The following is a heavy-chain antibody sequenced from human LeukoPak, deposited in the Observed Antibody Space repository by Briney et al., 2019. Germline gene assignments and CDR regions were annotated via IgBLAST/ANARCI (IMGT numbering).Heavy chain of an antibody. V-gene: IGHV4-59*06. CDR2: IYYSGST. Sequence: SETLSLTCTVSGGSISTYYWSWIRQHPGKGLEWIGYIYYSGSTYYNPSLKSRVTISVDTSKNQFSLKLSSVTAADTAVYYCARRPYSSSWYYFDYWGQGTLVTVSS. CDR3: ARRPYSSSWYYFDY. J-gene: IGHJ4*02. D-gene: IGHD6-13*01. CDR1: GGSISTYY.